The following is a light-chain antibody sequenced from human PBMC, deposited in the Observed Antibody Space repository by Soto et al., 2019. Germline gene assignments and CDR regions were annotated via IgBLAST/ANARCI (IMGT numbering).Light chain of an antibody. J-gene: IGLJ2*01. CDR1: SSDVGIYNY. CDR3: SSYTSSSTKVV. Sequence: QSALTQPASVSGSPGQSITISCTGTSSDVGIYNYVSWYQQHPGKAPKLMIYEVSNRPSGVSNRFSGSKSGNTASLTISGLQAEDEADYYRSSYTSSSTKVVFGGGTKVTVL. V-gene: IGLV2-14*01. CDR2: EVS.